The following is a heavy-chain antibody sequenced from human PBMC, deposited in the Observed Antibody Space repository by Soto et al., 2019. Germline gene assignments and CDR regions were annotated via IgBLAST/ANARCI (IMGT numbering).Heavy chain of an antibody. CDR2: IGTAGDT. Sequence: PGGSLRLSCEASGFTFIGFDMHWVRQPTGKGLEWVSSIGTAGDTYYAVSVKCRLTISRDNAKNSLSLQMNSLRAGDMAVYFCAKSQEIGTHFFDSWGQGTQVTVS. V-gene: IGHV3-13*01. CDR3: AKSQEIGTHFFDS. D-gene: IGHD6-13*01. J-gene: IGHJ4*02. CDR1: GFTFIGFD.